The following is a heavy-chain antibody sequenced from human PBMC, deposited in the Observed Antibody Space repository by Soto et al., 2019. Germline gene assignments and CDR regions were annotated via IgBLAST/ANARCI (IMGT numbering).Heavy chain of an antibody. V-gene: IGHV3-23*01. CDR2: ISGSGGST. D-gene: IGHD3-22*01. CDR1: GFTFSSYA. CDR3: AKVGPGYYYDSSGYWFEY. Sequence: GSLRLSCAASGFTFSSYAMSWVRQAPGKGLEWVSAISGSGGSTYYADSVKGRFTISRDNSTNTLYVQMNSLRAEDTAVYYCAKVGPGYYYDSSGYWFEYWDQGTKVTVSS. J-gene: IGHJ4*02.